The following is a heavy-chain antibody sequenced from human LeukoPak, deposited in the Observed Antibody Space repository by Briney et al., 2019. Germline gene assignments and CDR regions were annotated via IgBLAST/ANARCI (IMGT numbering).Heavy chain of an antibody. D-gene: IGHD3-22*01. CDR1: GYTFTGYY. Sequence: GASVKVSCKASGYTFTGYYMHWVRQAPGQGLEWMGWINPNSGGTNYARKFQGRVTMTRDTSISTAYMELSRLRSDDTAVYYCARVIMIGALDPWGQGTLVTVSS. CDR2: INPNSGGT. CDR3: ARVIMIGALDP. V-gene: IGHV1-2*02. J-gene: IGHJ5*02.